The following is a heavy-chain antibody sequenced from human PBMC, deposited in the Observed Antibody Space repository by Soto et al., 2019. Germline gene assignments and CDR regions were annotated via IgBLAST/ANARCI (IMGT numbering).Heavy chain of an antibody. CDR1: GFTFSNYW. Sequence: EVQLVESGGGLVQPGGSLRLSCAVSGFTFSNYWMTWVRQAPGKGLEWVANIKKDGSERNYVDSVKGRFTISRDNAKNSLYLQMNSLRAEDTAVYYCARDQLILVEPQWAPYFDSWGQGTLVTVSS. J-gene: IGHJ4*02. CDR3: ARDQLILVEPQWAPYFDS. CDR2: IKKDGSER. D-gene: IGHD2-21*01. V-gene: IGHV3-7*05.